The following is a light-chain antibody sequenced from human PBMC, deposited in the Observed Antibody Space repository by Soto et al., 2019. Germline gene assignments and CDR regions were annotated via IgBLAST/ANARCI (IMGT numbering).Light chain of an antibody. CDR1: QSINIY. V-gene: IGKV1-39*01. CDR2: GAS. J-gene: IGKJ2*01. CDR3: QQSYRSPYT. Sequence: IQLTQSPSSLSASVGDRVTVTCRASQSINIYLNWSQQKPGTAPTLLIYGASTLQSGVPSRFSGGGSRTAFTLTISSLQTEDFATYYCQQSYRSPYTFGQGTKLEI.